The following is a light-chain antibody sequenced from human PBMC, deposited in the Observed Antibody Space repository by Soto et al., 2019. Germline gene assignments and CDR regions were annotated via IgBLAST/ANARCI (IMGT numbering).Light chain of an antibody. V-gene: IGKV3-20*01. CDR3: QQYSTSRLT. J-gene: IGKJ4*01. Sequence: EIVLTQSPGTLSLSPGERATLSCRASQSVTSSYLAWYQQKPGQAPRLLISGASSRPTGIPDRFSGSGSGTDFTLTISRLEPEDFAVYYCQQYSTSRLTFGGGTKVEIK. CDR1: QSVTSSY. CDR2: GAS.